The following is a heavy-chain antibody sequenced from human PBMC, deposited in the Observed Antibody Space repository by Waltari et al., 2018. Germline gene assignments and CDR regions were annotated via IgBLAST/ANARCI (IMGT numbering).Heavy chain of an antibody. D-gene: IGHD4-17*01. J-gene: IGHJ5*02. CDR3: AREEVTTGWFDP. V-gene: IGHV4-30-4*01. CDR2: IYYSGST. CDR1: GGSITSGPYY. Sequence: QVTLQDSAPGLVKPPQPLSPTCTLSGGSITSGPYYSSRIRLPPGKGLEWIGYIYYSGSTYYNPSLKSRVTISVDTSKNQFSLKLSSVTAADTAVYYCAREEVTTGWFDPWGQGTLVTVSS.